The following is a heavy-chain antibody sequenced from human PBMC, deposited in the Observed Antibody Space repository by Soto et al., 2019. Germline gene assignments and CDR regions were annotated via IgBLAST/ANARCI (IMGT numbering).Heavy chain of an antibody. J-gene: IGHJ4*02. Sequence: QVQLVESGGAVVQPGKSLRLSCVASGFTFSSYGMYWVRQAPGKGLEWVAAISYDGSNRYHADSVKGRFSISRDNSRNTLFLQMDSLRVEDTAVYYCAKDIVRYTYGACDYWGQGDLVTVSS. CDR2: ISYDGSNR. D-gene: IGHD5-18*01. V-gene: IGHV3-30*18. CDR1: GFTFSSYG. CDR3: AKDIVRYTYGACDY.